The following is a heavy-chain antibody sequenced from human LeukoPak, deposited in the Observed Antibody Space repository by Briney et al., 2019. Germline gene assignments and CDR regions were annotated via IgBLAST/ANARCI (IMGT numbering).Heavy chain of an antibody. CDR1: GFTFSSYS. D-gene: IGHD6-13*01. CDR2: ISSSSSTI. CDR3: ARDMDSSSYYYYYYYMDV. J-gene: IGHJ6*03. V-gene: IGHV3-48*01. Sequence: GGSLRLSCAASGFTFSSYSMNWVRQAPGKGLEWVSYISSSSSTIYYADSVKGRFTISRDNAKNSLYLQMNSLRAEDTAVYYCARDMDSSSYYYYYYYMDVWGKGTTVTVSS.